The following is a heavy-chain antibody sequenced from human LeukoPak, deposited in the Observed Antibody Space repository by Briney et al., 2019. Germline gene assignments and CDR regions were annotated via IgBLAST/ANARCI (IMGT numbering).Heavy chain of an antibody. CDR1: GYTFTGYY. Sequence: GASVKVSCKASGYTFTGYYMHWVRQAPGQGLEWMGIINPSGGSTSYAQKFQGRVTMTRDMSTSTVYMELSSLRSEDTAVYYCARASRGFWSGYYTRFDPWGQGTLVTVSS. D-gene: IGHD3-3*01. V-gene: IGHV1-46*01. J-gene: IGHJ5*02. CDR2: INPSGGST. CDR3: ARASRGFWSGYYTRFDP.